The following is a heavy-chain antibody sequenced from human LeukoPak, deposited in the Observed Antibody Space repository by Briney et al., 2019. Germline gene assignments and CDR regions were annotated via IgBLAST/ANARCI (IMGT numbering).Heavy chain of an antibody. CDR3: ARDRGGYYYSGWFDP. D-gene: IGHD3-3*01. CDR2: IYSGGST. Sequence: GSLRLSCAASGFTVSSNYMSWVRQAPGKGLEWVSVIYSGGSTYYADSVKGRFTISRDNSKNTLYLQMNSLRAEDTAVYYCARDRGGYYYSGWFDPWGQGTLVTVSS. J-gene: IGHJ5*02. CDR1: GFTVSSNY. V-gene: IGHV3-53*01.